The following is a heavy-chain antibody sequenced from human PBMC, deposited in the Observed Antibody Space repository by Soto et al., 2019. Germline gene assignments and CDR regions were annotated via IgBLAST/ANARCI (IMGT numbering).Heavy chain of an antibody. V-gene: IGHV4-39*01. D-gene: IGHD6-19*01. J-gene: IGHJ4*02. CDR3: ASPNWYSSGWFAFDE. Sequence: SETLSLTCTVSGGSISSSSYYWGWIRQPPGKGLEWIGSIYYSGSTYYNPSLKSRVTISVDTSKNQFSLKLSSVTAADTAVYYCASPNWYSSGWFAFDEWGQGTPVTVSS. CDR1: GGSISSSSYY. CDR2: IYYSGST.